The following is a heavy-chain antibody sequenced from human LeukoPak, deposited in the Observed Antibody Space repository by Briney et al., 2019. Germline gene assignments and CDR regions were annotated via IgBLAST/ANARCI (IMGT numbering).Heavy chain of an antibody. J-gene: IGHJ4*02. Sequence: SETLSLTCTVSGGSISTYYWSWIRQPPGKGLEWIGYIYYSGSTNYNPSLKSRVTISVDTSKNQFSLKLSSVTAADTAVYYCARSPGLLWPLDYWGQGTLVTVSS. CDR1: GGSISTYY. D-gene: IGHD3-10*01. CDR3: ARSPGLLWPLDY. CDR2: IYYSGST. V-gene: IGHV4-59*01.